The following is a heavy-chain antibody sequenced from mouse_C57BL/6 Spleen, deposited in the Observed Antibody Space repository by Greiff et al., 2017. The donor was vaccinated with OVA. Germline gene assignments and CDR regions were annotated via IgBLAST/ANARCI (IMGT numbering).Heavy chain of an antibody. CDR3: ARRGVHFYSAMDY. J-gene: IGHJ4*01. Sequence: QVQLQQPGAELVKPGASVKLSCKASGYTFTSYWITWVKQRPGQGLEWIGEIYPGSGSTNYNEKFKSKATLTVDTSSSTDYMQLSSLTSEDSAVYYCARRGVHFYSAMDYWGQGTSVTVSS. CDR1: GYTFTSYW. V-gene: IGHV1-55*01. D-gene: IGHD2-14*01. CDR2: IYPGSGST.